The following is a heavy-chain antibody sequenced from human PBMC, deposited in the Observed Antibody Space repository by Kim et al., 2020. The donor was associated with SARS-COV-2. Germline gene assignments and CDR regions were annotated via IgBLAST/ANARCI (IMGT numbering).Heavy chain of an antibody. Sequence: GGSLRLSCAVSGFTFNSYVMTWVRQAPGKGLEWVSSITGSGTFTYYADSVKGRFTISRDTSKNTVYLQMSGLTVEDTAVYYCVRDPRSGLDSWGQGTLVTVSS. CDR2: ITGSGTFT. CDR3: VRDPRSGLDS. D-gene: IGHD1-26*01. CDR1: GFTFNSYV. J-gene: IGHJ4*02. V-gene: IGHV3-23*01.